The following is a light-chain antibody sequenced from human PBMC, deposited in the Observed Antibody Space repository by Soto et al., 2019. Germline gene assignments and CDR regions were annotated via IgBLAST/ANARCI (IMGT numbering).Light chain of an antibody. CDR3: QHYHDFQYT. V-gene: IGKV1-27*01. CDR1: QGISSY. Sequence: DIQLTQSPSSLSASVGDRVTITCRESQGISSYLNWYRQKPGKTPKFLIYSASILQSGVPSRFSGSGSGTDFTLTISSLQPEDVATYFCQHYHDFQYTFGPGTKLEI. J-gene: IGKJ2*01. CDR2: SAS.